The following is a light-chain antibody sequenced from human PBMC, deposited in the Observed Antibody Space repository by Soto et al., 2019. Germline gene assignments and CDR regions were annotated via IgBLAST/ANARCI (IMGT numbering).Light chain of an antibody. Sequence: QSALAQPASVSGSLGQSITISCTGTSSDVGGYKFVSWYQQHPGKAPKLMIYEVSNRPSGVSDRFSGSKSGNTASLTISGLQAEDEADYYCSSWTSSTTQVLGGGTKLTVL. CDR2: EVS. V-gene: IGLV2-14*01. CDR3: SSWTSSTTQV. CDR1: SSDVGGYKF. J-gene: IGLJ3*02.